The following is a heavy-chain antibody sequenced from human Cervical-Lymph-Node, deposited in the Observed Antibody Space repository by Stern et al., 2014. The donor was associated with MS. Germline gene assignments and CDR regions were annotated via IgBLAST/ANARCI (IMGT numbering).Heavy chain of an antibody. CDR3: ARSLYGYSSSSVDN. D-gene: IGHD6-6*01. Sequence: VQLLESGGSVVQPGRSLRLSCAASGFSFSYSAMHWVRQAPGKGLEWVAVISYDGTDKYYADSVKGRFTISRDNSNNTLYLQMNSLRPEDTAFYYCARSLYGYSSSSVDNWGQGTLVTVSS. J-gene: IGHJ4*02. CDR1: GFSFSYSA. V-gene: IGHV3-30*04. CDR2: ISYDGTDK.